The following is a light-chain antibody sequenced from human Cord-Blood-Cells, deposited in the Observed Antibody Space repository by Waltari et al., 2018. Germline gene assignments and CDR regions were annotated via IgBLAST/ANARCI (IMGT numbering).Light chain of an antibody. CDR3: CSSAGSYTHYV. V-gene: IGLV2-11*01. Sequence: QSALTQPRPLSGSPGQSVTHPCPGNSKAVGGLYHVPLYQQHPGKSPTPMMYDVSKRPSAVPYRFSCSKSCNTASLTISGLQAEDEADYYCCSSAGSYTHYVFGTGTKVTVL. CDR2: DVS. J-gene: IGLJ1*01. CDR1: SKAVGGLYH.